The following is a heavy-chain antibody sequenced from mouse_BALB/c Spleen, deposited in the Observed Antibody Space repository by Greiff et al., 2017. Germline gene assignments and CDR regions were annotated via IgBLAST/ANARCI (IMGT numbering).Heavy chain of an antibody. J-gene: IGHJ3*01. V-gene: IGHV1-63*02. CDR3: ARGDYGYDGIAY. D-gene: IGHD2-2*01. CDR1: GYTFTNYW. CDR2: IYPGGGYT. Sequence: VQVVESGAELVRPGTSVKISCKASGYTFTNYWLGWVKQRPGHGLEWIGDIYPGGGYTNYNEKFKGKATLTADPSSSTAYMQLSSLTSEDSAVYFCARGDYGYDGIAYWGQGTLVTVSA.